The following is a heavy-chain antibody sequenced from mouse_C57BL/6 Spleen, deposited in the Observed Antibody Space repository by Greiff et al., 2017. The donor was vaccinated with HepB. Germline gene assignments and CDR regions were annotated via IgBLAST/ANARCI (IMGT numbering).Heavy chain of an antibody. J-gene: IGHJ3*01. CDR1: GYTFTSYW. Sequence: VQLQQSGAELVRPGSSVKLSCKASGYTFTSYWMDWVKQRPGQGLEWIGNIYPSDSETHYNQKFKDKATLTVDKSSSTAYMQLSSLTSEDSAVYYCARGGDGSFAYWGQGTLVTVSA. D-gene: IGHD2-3*01. CDR3: ARGGDGSFAY. V-gene: IGHV1-61*01. CDR2: IYPSDSET.